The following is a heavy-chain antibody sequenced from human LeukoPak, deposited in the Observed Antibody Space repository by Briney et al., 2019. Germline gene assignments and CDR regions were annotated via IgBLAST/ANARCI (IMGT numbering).Heavy chain of an antibody. CDR2: INHSGST. CDR3: ARVKAYYDFSSGYGGASWFDP. D-gene: IGHD3-3*01. J-gene: IGHJ5*02. Sequence: KPSETLSLTFAVYGGSFSGYYWSWIRQPPGKGLEWCGEINHSGSTNYKPSLKSRVTISVDTSKNQFSLKLTSVTAADTAGYYCARVKAYYDFSSGYGGASWFDPWGDRTLVTVSS. CDR1: GGSFSGYY. V-gene: IGHV4-34*01.